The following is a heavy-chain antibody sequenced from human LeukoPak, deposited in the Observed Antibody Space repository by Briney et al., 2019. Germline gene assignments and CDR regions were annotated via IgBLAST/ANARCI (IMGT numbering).Heavy chain of an antibody. CDR3: AKARWLRLDRPFDY. J-gene: IGHJ4*02. CDR1: GFTFSSYG. D-gene: IGHD5-12*01. Sequence: GGSLRLSSAPSGFTFSSYGMHWVRQAPGKGLEWVAFIRHDGSNKYYADSVKGRFPISRDNSKNTLYLQMISLRAEDTAVYYCAKARWLRLDRPFDYWGQGTLVTVSS. V-gene: IGHV3-30*02. CDR2: IRHDGSNK.